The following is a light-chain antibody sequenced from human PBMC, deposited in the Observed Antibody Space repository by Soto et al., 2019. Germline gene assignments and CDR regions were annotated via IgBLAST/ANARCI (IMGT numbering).Light chain of an antibody. CDR2: EVS. Sequence: QSALTQPASVSGSPGQSITISCSGTSSDVGGYNYVSWYQQHPGKAPKLMIYEVSNRSSGVSNRFSGSKSGNTASLTISGLQAEDEADYYCTSYTSYSTVLFGGGTKLTV. CDR1: SSDVGGYNY. V-gene: IGLV2-14*01. J-gene: IGLJ3*02. CDR3: TSYTSYSTVL.